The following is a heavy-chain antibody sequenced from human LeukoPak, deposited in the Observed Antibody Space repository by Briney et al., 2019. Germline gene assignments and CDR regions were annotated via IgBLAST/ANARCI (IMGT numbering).Heavy chain of an antibody. D-gene: IGHD6-13*01. Sequence: SQTLSLTCAVSGGSISSGGYSWSWIRQPRGKGLEWIGYIYHSGSTYYNPSLKSRVTISVDRSKNQFSLKLSSVTAADTAVYYCDRLVAATGNFDYRGQGTLVTVSS. CDR1: GGSISSGGYS. J-gene: IGHJ4*02. CDR2: IYHSGST. V-gene: IGHV4-30-2*01. CDR3: DRLVAATGNFDY.